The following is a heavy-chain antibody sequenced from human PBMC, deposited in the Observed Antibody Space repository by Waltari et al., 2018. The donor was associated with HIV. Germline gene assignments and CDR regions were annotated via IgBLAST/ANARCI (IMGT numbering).Heavy chain of an antibody. Sequence: QVQLQESGPGLVKPSGTLSLTCAVSGGSISSSNWWTWVRQPPGKGLEWIGEMYHSGSTNYNPSLKSRVTISLDKSKKQFSLKLSSVTAADTAVYYCASRRDGYNGGGNFDYWGQGTLVTVSS. CDR1: GGSISSSNW. D-gene: IGHD2-15*01. V-gene: IGHV4-4*02. CDR3: ASRRDGYNGGGNFDY. J-gene: IGHJ4*02. CDR2: MYHSGST.